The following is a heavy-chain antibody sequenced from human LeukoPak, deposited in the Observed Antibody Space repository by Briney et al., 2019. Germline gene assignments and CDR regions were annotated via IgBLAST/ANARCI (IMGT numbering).Heavy chain of an antibody. CDR1: GFTFSSYS. CDR3: ARPSAQGRVAGAFDI. D-gene: IGHD6-19*01. CDR2: ISSSSSYI. Sequence: GGSLRLSCAASGFTFSSYSMNWVRQAPGKGLEWVSSISSSSSYIYYADSVKGRFTISRDNANNSLYLQMNSLRAEDTAVYYCARPSAQGRVAGAFDIWGQGTMVTVSS. V-gene: IGHV3-21*01. J-gene: IGHJ3*02.